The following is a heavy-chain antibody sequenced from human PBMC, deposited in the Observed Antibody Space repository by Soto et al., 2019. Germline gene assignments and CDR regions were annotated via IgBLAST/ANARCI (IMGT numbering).Heavy chain of an antibody. J-gene: IGHJ4*02. CDR3: AKSGDSAGWGIDF. V-gene: IGHV3-48*02. D-gene: IGHD6-19*01. CDR2: INGGSDSI. Sequence: EVQLVESGGGLVQPGESLRLYCVGSGFMFDSFAMNWVRQAPGKGLEWVAYINGGSDSIYYAESVKGRFTISRDNARNSLSLQMNSLSDEDTAVYYCAKSGDSAGWGIDFWGQGTLVTVSS. CDR1: GFMFDSFA.